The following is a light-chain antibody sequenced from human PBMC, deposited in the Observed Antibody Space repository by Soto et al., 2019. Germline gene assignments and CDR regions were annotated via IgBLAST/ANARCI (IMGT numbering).Light chain of an antibody. J-gene: IGKJ1*01. CDR2: GAS. V-gene: IGKV3-15*01. CDR3: QQYNNWPPRT. Sequence: EIVVTQSPATLSASPGERATLSCRASQSVSSNLAWYQQKPGQAPRLLIYGASTRATGIPARFSGSVSGTEFTLTISSLQSEDFAVYCCQQYNNWPPRTFGQGTKVDIK. CDR1: QSVSSN.